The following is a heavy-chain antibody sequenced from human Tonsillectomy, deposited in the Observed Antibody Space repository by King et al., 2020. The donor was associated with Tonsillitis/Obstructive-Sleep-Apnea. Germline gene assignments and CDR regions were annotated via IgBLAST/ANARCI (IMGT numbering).Heavy chain of an antibody. Sequence: VQLVQSGAEVKKPGSSVKVSCKASGGTFSSYAISWVRQAPGQGLEWMGRIIPILGIADYAQKFQGRVTITADKSTTTAYMELSSLRSEDTAVYYCAIQIYDFPSHDYYYYMDVWGKGTTVTVSS. V-gene: IGHV1-69*09. CDR3: AIQIYDFPSHDYYYYMDV. J-gene: IGHJ6*03. CDR1: GGTFSSYA. CDR2: IIPILGIA. D-gene: IGHD2/OR15-2a*01.